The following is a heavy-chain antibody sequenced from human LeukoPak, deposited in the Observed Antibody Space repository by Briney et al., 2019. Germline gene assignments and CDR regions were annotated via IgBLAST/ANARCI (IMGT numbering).Heavy chain of an antibody. CDR2: IYYSGST. V-gene: IGHV4-39*01. CDR3: ARQSYVFYYYDSSGYYNFDY. Sequence: SETLSLTCTVSGGSISSSSYYWGWIRQPPGKGLEWTGRIYYSGSTYYNPSLKSRVTISVDTSKNQFSLKLSSVTAADTAVYYCARQSYVFYYYDSSGYYNFDYWGQGTLVTVSS. CDR1: GGSISSSSYY. J-gene: IGHJ4*02. D-gene: IGHD3-22*01.